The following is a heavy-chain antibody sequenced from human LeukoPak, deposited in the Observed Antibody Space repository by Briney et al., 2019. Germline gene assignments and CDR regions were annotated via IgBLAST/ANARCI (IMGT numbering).Heavy chain of an antibody. D-gene: IGHD4/OR15-4a*01. V-gene: IGHV3-23*01. J-gene: IGHJ5*02. Sequence: PGGSLRLSCAASGFTFSSYAMSWVRQAPGKGLEWVSSISSSSSYIYYADSVKGRFTISRDNSKNTLYLQMNSLRAEDTAVYYCAKSAPMTIINWFDPWGQGTLVTVSS. CDR1: GFTFSSYA. CDR2: ISSSSSYI. CDR3: AKSAPMTIINWFDP.